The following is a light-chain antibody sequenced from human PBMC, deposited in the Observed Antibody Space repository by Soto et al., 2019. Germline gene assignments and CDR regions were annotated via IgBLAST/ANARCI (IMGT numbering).Light chain of an antibody. CDR3: QQSYSSPQMYT. CDR2: AAS. Sequence: DIQMTQSPSSLSASVGDRVTITCRASQTISSSLNWYQQKPGKAPDLLIYAASNLQSGVPSRFSGSGSGSDFTLPISSLQPEDFATYDCQQSYSSPQMYTFGQGTRLEIK. J-gene: IGKJ2*01. CDR1: QTISSS. V-gene: IGKV1-39*01.